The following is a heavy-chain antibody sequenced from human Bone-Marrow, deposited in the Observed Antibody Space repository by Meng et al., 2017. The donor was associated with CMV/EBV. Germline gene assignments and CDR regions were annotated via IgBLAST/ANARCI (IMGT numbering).Heavy chain of an antibody. J-gene: IGHJ3*02. CDR3: AKGEVVPAAARNAFDI. CDR2: ISWNSGSI. CDR1: GFTFDDYA. D-gene: IGHD2-2*01. Sequence: SLKISCAASGFTFDDYAMHWVRQAPGKGLEWVSGISWNSGSIGYADSVKGRFTISRDNAKNSLYLQMNSLRAEDTALYYCAKGEVVPAAARNAFDIWGQGKMVNV. V-gene: IGHV3-9*01.